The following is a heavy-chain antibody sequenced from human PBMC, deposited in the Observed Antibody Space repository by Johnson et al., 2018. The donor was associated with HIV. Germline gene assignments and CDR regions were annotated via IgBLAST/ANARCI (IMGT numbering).Heavy chain of an antibody. V-gene: IGHV3-30-3*01. Sequence: QVQVVESGGGLVQPGGSLRLSCAASGFTFSSYAMHWVRQAPGKGLEWVAVISYDGSNKYYADSVKGRFTISRDNSKNTLYLQMNSLRAEDTAVYYCARENSSGYHDAFDIWGQGTLVTVSS. CDR1: GFTFSSYA. D-gene: IGHD3-22*01. CDR2: ISYDGSNK. J-gene: IGHJ3*02. CDR3: ARENSSGYHDAFDI.